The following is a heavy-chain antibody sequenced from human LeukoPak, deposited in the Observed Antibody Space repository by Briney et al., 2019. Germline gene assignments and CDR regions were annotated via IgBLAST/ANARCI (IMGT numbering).Heavy chain of an antibody. CDR3: ARQLVVQGVMSWFDP. J-gene: IGHJ5*02. CDR1: GYSFTSYW. CDR2: IYPGDSDT. D-gene: IGHD3-10*01. Sequence: GESLKISCKGSGYSFTSYWIGWVRQMPGKGLEWMGIIYPGDSDTRYSPSFQGQVTISADKSISTAYLQWSSLKASDTAMYYCARQLVVQGVMSWFDPWGQGTLVTVSS. V-gene: IGHV5-51*01.